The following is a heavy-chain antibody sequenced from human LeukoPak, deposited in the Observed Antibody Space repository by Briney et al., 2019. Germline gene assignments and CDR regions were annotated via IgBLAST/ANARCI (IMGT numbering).Heavy chain of an antibody. J-gene: IGHJ4*01. CDR1: GGSISSGSYY. CDR2: IYTSGST. Sequence: PSETLSLTCTVSGGSISSGSYYWSWIRQPAGKGLEWIGRIYTSGSTNYNPSLKSRVTISVDTSKNQFSLKLTSVTAADTAVYYCARYYYDRSGTVFDYWGQGTLVTVSS. D-gene: IGHD3-22*01. V-gene: IGHV4-61*02. CDR3: ARYYYDRSGTVFDY.